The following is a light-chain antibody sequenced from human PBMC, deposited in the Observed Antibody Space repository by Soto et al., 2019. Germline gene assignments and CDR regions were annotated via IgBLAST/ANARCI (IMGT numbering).Light chain of an antibody. J-gene: IGLJ2*01. Sequence: QLVLTQSPSASASLGASVKLTCTLSSGHSSYAITWHQQQPEKGPRYLMKVNSDGSHRKGDGIPDRFSGSSSGAERYLTISSLQSEDEADYYCQTWGTGIHVLFGGGTKVTVL. CDR3: QTWGTGIHVL. CDR1: SGHSSYA. CDR2: VNSDGSH. V-gene: IGLV4-69*01.